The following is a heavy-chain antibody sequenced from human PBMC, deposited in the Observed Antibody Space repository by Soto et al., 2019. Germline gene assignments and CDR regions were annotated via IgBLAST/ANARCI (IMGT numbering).Heavy chain of an antibody. D-gene: IGHD2-15*01. CDR3: ARDSAILPGSYFDY. CDR1: GYIFSDYV. J-gene: IGHJ4*02. Sequence: QVQLVQSGAEMKQPGASVKLSCKTSGYIFSDYVIHWVRQAPGQRPEWMGYIYGNNTYTKYSEKFQGRDTITSDTSATTGYMELSSLISEDTAVYYCARDSAILPGSYFDYWGLGTLFSVFS. CDR2: IYGNNTYT. V-gene: IGHV1-3*01.